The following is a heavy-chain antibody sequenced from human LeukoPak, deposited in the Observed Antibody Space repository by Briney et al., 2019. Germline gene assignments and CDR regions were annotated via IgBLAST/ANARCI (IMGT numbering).Heavy chain of an antibody. V-gene: IGHV1-18*01. J-gene: IGHJ4*02. CDR1: GYTFTSYG. CDR2: ISAYNGYT. D-gene: IGHD4-17*01. CDR3: VREDYGDYRCIDY. Sequence: ASVKVSCKASGYTFTSYGFSWVRQAPGQGLEWMGWISAYNGYTDYAQNVQGRVTMTTDTSTSTPYMELGRLRSDGAPVYYFVREDYGDYRCIDYWGQGTLVTVYS.